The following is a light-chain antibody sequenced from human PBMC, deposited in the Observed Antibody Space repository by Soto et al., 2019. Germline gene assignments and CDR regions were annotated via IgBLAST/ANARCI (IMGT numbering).Light chain of an antibody. Sequence: DIQLTQSPSSLSASVGDRVTITCRASQGINTYLAWFQQKPGRAPKSLIYATYRLQSGVPSKFSGSGSGTDYNLTISSLQPEDIATYYCQQYDSFPRTFGQGTKVEIK. CDR1: QGINTY. J-gene: IGKJ1*01. CDR2: ATY. CDR3: QQYDSFPRT. V-gene: IGKV1-16*02.